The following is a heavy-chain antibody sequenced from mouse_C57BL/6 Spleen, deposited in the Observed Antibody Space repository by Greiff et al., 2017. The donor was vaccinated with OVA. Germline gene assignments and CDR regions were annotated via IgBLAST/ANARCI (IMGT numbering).Heavy chain of an antibody. D-gene: IGHD2-4*01. CDR1: GYTFADYY. Sequence: VQLKQSGPELVKPGASVKISCKASGYTFADYYMNWVKQSHGKSLEWIGDINPNNGGTSYNQKFKGKATLTVDKSSSTAYMELRSLTSEDSAVYYCARTDYPEAMDDWGQGTSVTVSS. J-gene: IGHJ4*01. CDR3: ARTDYPEAMDD. V-gene: IGHV1-26*01. CDR2: INPNNGGT.